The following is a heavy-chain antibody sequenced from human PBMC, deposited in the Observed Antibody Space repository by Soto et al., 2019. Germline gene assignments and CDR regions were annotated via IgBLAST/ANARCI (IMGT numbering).Heavy chain of an antibody. CDR1: GASISSNW. V-gene: IGHV4-4*02. CDR2: IYHNWNY. Sequence: QVHLQESGPGLVKPSGTLSLTCDVSGASISSNWWSWVRQPPGKGLEWVGEIYHNWNYHYNPSLERRATMSMDMSKNQISLRLTSVTAADTAVYYCARHISVPTTRGFDYWGQGALVPVSS. CDR3: ARHISVPTTRGFDY. D-gene: IGHD4-17*01. J-gene: IGHJ4*02.